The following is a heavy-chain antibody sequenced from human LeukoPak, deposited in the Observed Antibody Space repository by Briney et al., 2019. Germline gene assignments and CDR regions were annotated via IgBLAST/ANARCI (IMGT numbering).Heavy chain of an antibody. Sequence: GGSLRLSCAASGFTFSSYWMSWVRQAPGKGLEWVANINQDGSEKYYVDSVKGRFTISRDNAKNSLYLQMKRLRAEDTAVYYCARDEGELGFDPWGQGTLVTVSS. CDR1: GFTFSSYW. J-gene: IGHJ5*02. CDR2: INQDGSEK. D-gene: IGHD1-7*01. CDR3: ARDEGELGFDP. V-gene: IGHV3-7*01.